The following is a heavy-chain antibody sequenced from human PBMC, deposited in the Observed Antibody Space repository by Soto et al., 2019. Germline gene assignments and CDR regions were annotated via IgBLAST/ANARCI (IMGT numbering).Heavy chain of an antibody. CDR3: AKKWATAQYYYYGMDV. D-gene: IGHD1-26*01. V-gene: IGHV3-23*01. Sequence: GGSLRLSCAASGFTFSSYAMSWVRQAPGKGLEWVSAISGSGSSTYYADSVKGRFTISRDNSKNTLYLQMNSLRAEDTAVYYCAKKWATAQYYYYGMDVWGQGTTVTVSS. CDR1: GFTFSSYA. CDR2: ISGSGSST. J-gene: IGHJ6*02.